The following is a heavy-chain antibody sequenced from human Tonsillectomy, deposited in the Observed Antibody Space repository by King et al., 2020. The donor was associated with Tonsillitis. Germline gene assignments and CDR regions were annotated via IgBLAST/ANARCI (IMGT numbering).Heavy chain of an antibody. V-gene: IGHV4-59*01. Sequence: LQLQESGPGLVKPSETLSLTCTVSGGSISSYYWNWIRQPPGKGLEWIGFIHYSGSTNYNPSLKSRVTISVDTSKNQFSLKLSSVTAADTAVYYCARTGGLYWYFDLWGSGTLVTVSS. CDR2: IHYSGST. CDR1: GGSISSYY. J-gene: IGHJ2*01. D-gene: IGHD1-14*01. CDR3: ARTGGLYWYFDL.